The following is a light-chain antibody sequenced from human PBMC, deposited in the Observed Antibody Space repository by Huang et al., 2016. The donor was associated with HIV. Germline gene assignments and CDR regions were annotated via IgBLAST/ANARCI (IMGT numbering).Light chain of an antibody. V-gene: IGKV1-6*01. Sequence: AIQMTQSPSSLSASVGDRVTITCRASQGIRNDLGWYKQKPGKDPKILIYAASSLQGGVPSRFSGSGSGTDFTLTISSLQPEDFATYYCLQDYNYPRTFGQGTKVEIK. CDR1: QGIRND. J-gene: IGKJ1*01. CDR2: AAS. CDR3: LQDYNYPRT.